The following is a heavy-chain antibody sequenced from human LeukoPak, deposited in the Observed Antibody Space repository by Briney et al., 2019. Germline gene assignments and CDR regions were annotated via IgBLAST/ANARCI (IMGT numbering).Heavy chain of an antibody. CDR1: GFTFSTFG. CDR2: ISFDGSNK. Sequence: GGSLTLSCAASGFTFSTFGMHWVRQAPGKGLEWVALISFDGSNKYYADSVRGRFTISRDNSKNTLYLQMNSLRAEDTAVYFCAKGAFYGFWDMDVWGQGTTVTVSS. V-gene: IGHV3-30*18. CDR3: AKGAFYGFWDMDV. D-gene: IGHD3-3*01. J-gene: IGHJ6*02.